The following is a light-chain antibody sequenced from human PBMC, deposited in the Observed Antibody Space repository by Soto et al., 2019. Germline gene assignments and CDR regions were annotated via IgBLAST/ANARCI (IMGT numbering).Light chain of an antibody. J-gene: IGLJ1*01. CDR2: DVS. CDR1: SSDVGRYNF. V-gene: IGLV2-14*03. Sequence: QSALTQPASVSGSPGQSVTISCTGTSSDVGRYNFVSWYQHHPGKAPKLMIYDVSNRPSGVSNRFSGSKSGNTASLTISGLQAEDEADYYCCSYTSGSTLYVFGTGTKLTVL. CDR3: CSYTSGSTLYV.